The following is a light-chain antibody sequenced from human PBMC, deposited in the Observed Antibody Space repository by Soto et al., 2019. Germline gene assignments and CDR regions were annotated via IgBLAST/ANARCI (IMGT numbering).Light chain of an antibody. J-gene: IGKJ2*01. CDR1: QSVYSY. CDR3: QRRSSWPVS. V-gene: IGKV3-11*01. CDR2: DAS. Sequence: EIVLTQSLATLSLSPGERATLSCRASQSVYSYLAWYQQKPGQSPRLLIYDASNRATGIPARFSGSGSGTDFTLTISILEPEDFAVYYCQRRSSWPVSFG.